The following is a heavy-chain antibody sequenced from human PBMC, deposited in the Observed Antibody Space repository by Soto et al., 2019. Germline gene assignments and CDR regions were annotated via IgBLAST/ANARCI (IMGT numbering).Heavy chain of an antibody. J-gene: IGHJ4*02. D-gene: IGHD1-7*01. CDR1: GFTFSSYG. V-gene: IGHV3-30*18. CDR3: AKGRITGTTGPDY. CDR2: ISYDGSNK. Sequence: VQLVESGGGVVQPGRSLRLSCAASGFTFSSYGMHWVRQAPGKGLEWVAVISYDGSNKYYADSVKGRFTISRDNSKNTLYLQMNSLRAEDTAVYYCAKGRITGTTGPDYWGQGTLVTVSS.